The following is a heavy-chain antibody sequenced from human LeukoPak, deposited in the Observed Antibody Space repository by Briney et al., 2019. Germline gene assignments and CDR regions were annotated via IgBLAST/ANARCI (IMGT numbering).Heavy chain of an antibody. Sequence: QPGGSLRLSCAVAGINFNPYTMNWVRQAPGKGLEWVSGIFGNGIEKFYADSVRGRFTISRDNSKNTLYLQMNSLRAEDTAVYYCAKEAVVVVTDSYFDYWGQGTLVTVSS. D-gene: IGHD3-22*01. CDR2: IFGNGIEK. V-gene: IGHV3-23*01. CDR3: AKEAVVVVTDSYFDY. CDR1: GINFNPYT. J-gene: IGHJ4*02.